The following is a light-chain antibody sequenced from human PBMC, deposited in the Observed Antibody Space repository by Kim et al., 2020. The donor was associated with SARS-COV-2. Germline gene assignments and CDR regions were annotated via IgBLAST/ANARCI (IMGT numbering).Light chain of an antibody. CDR3: NSRDSSGNLYV. V-gene: IGLV3-19*01. CDR1: SLRSYY. Sequence: ALGQSVSITCRGDSLRSYYASWYQQKPGQAPVLVIYGKNNRPSGIPDRFSGSSSGNTASLTITGAQAEDEADYYCNSRDSSGNLYVFGTGTKVTVL. CDR2: GKN. J-gene: IGLJ1*01.